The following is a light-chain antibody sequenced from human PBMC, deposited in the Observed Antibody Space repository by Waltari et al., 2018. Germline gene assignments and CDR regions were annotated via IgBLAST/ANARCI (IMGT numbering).Light chain of an antibody. CDR2: DVS. CDR3: SSQSSNNVVL. V-gene: IGLV2-14*01. J-gene: IGLJ2*01. Sequence: QSALTQPASVSGSPGQSVTIFCTGTSNDVGGYNSVSWYQEHPGQAPRVIIYDVSGRPSGVSDRFSGSQSGNTASLTISGLQAEDEADYYCSSQSSNNVVLFGGGTKLTVL. CDR1: SNDVGGYNS.